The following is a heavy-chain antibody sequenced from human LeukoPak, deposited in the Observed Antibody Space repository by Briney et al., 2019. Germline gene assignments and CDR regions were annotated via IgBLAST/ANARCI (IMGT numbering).Heavy chain of an antibody. CDR3: ASSTSGYYNY. V-gene: IGHV4-39*01. CDR2: IYYTGST. J-gene: IGHJ4*02. CDR1: GGSISSSSYY. D-gene: IGHD3-22*01. Sequence: SETLSLTCTVSGGSISSSSYYWGWIRQPPGKGLEWIGRIYYTGSTYYNPPLKSRVTISVDTSKNQFSLKLSSVTAADTAVYYCASSTSGYYNYWGQGTLVTVSS.